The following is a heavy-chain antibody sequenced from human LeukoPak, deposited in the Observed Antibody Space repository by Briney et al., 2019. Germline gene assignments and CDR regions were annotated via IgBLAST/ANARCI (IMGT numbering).Heavy chain of an antibody. V-gene: IGHV3-23*01. CDR1: GFTFSSYG. CDR2: ITGGGDTT. J-gene: IGHJ4*02. D-gene: IGHD3-9*01. Sequence: GGSLRLSCAASGFTFSSYGMSWVRRAPGKGLEWVSAITGGGDTTYYADSVKGRFTISRDNSKNTLYLQMNNLRAEDTAIYYCAKAANYDILTGYYLDYWGQGTLVTVSS. CDR3: AKAANYDILTGYYLDY.